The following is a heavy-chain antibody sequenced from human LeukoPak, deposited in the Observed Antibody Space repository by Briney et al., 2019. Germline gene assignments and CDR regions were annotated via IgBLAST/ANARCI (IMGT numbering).Heavy chain of an antibody. CDR1: GYTFTSYG. V-gene: IGHV1-18*01. J-gene: IGHJ6*02. CDR3: ARDGAYCGGDCYPNYYYYYGMGV. D-gene: IGHD2-21*02. Sequence: ASVKVSCKASGYTFTSYGISWVRQAPGQGLEWMGWISAYNGNTNYAQKLQGRVTMTTDTSTSTAHMELRSLRSDDTAVYYCARDGAYCGGDCYPNYYYYYGMGVWGQGTTVTVSS. CDR2: ISAYNGNT.